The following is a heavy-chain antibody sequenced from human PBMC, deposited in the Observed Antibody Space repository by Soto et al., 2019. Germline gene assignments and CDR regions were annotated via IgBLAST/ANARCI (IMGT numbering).Heavy chain of an antibody. CDR2: MNPNSGNT. CDR1: GYTFTSYD. Sequence: ASVKVSCKASGYTFTSYDINWVRQATGQGLEWMGWMNPNSGNTGYAQKFQGRVTMTRNTSISTAYMELSSLRSEDTAVYYCARGPRDYGDSTIPPFIWYFDLWG. J-gene: IGHJ2*01. CDR3: ARGPRDYGDSTIPPFIWYFDL. D-gene: IGHD4-17*01. V-gene: IGHV1-8*01.